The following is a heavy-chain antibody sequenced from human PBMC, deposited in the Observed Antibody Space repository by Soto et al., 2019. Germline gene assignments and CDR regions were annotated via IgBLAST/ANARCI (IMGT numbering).Heavy chain of an antibody. J-gene: IGHJ4*02. CDR3: VRSGTSSGRFSDY. D-gene: IGHD2-15*01. CDR1: GYTFTSYL. Sequence: GESLKISCKGSGYTFTSYLICWVRQMPAEVLEWMGVIYPSDSDIRYSPSFQGKVTISADKSITTAYLQWSSLKAADTAMYYCVRSGTSSGRFSDYWGQGNLVHVSS. CDR2: IYPSDSDI. V-gene: IGHV5-51*01.